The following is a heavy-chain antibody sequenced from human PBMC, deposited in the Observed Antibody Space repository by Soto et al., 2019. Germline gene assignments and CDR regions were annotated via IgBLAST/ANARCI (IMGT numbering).Heavy chain of an antibody. CDR1: GGSISSYY. CDR2: IYYSGST. J-gene: IGHJ5*02. V-gene: IGHV4-59*01. CDR3: ARGGYLNWFVP. Sequence: PSETLSLTYTVSGGSISSYYWSWIRQPPGKGLEWIGYIYYSGSTNYNPSLKSRVTISVDTSKNQFSLKLSSVTAADTAVYYCARGGYLNWFVPWGQGTLVTVSS. D-gene: IGHD3-22*01.